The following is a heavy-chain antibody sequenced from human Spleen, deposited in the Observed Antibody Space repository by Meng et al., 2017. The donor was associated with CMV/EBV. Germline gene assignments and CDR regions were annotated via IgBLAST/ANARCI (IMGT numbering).Heavy chain of an antibody. Sequence: SETLSLTCAVYGGSFSGYYWSWLRQPPGKGLEWIGSIYYSGSTYYNPSLKSRVTISVDTSKNQFSLKLSSVTAADTAVYYCARWDPHSDAFDIWGQGTMVTVSS. D-gene: IGHD1-26*01. CDR3: ARWDPHSDAFDI. V-gene: IGHV4-34*01. CDR1: GGSFSGYY. J-gene: IGHJ3*02. CDR2: IYYSGST.